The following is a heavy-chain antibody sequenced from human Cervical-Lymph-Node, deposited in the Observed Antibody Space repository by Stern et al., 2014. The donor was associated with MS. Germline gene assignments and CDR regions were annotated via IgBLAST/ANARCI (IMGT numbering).Heavy chain of an antibody. CDR1: GFSLTTSGVG. D-gene: IGHD4-17*01. Sequence: ESGPTLVKPTQTLTLTCTFSGFSLTTSGVGVGWFRQPPGKALGWLALVYWNDDKRYTPSLKSSLTITKDASKNRVVLTMTNVDLVDTATYYCAHRNIMTAVTIFDYWGQGTLVTVSS. J-gene: IGHJ4*02. V-gene: IGHV2-5*01. CDR3: AHRNIMTAVTIFDY. CDR2: VYWNDDK.